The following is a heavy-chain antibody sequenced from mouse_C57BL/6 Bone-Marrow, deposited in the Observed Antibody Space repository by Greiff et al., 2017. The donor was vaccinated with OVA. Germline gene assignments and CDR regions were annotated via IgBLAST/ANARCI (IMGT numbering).Heavy chain of an antibody. CDR1: GYTFTSYW. V-gene: IGHV1-55*01. Sequence: VQLQQPGAELVKPGASVKMSCKASGYTFTSYWITWVKQRPGQGLEWIGDIYPGSGSTNYNEKFKSKATLTVDTSSSTAYMQLSSLTSEDSAVYYCASDYYYGSSSYYFDYWGQGTTLTVSS. CDR2: IYPGSGST. CDR3: ASDYYYGSSSYYFDY. J-gene: IGHJ2*01. D-gene: IGHD1-1*01.